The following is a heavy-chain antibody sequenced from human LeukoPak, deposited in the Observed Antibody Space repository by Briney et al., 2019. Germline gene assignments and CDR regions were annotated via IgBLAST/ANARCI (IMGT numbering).Heavy chain of an antibody. CDR1: GFTVSSNY. CDR3: ARDLVVPAASPYYYGMDV. J-gene: IGHJ6*02. CDR2: IYSGGST. Sequence: GGSLRLSCAASGFTVSSNYMSWVRQAPGKGLEWVSVIYSGGSTYYADSVKGRFTISRDNSKNTLYLQMNSLRAEDTAVYYCARDLVVPAASPYYYGMDVWGQGTTVTVSS. D-gene: IGHD2-2*01. V-gene: IGHV3-53*01.